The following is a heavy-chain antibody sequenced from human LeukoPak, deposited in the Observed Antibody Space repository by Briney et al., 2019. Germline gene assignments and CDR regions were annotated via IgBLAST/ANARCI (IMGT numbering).Heavy chain of an antibody. CDR2: IWYDGSNK. V-gene: IGHV3-33*01. CDR3: ARDLRYSYYFDY. CDR1: GFTFSSYG. D-gene: IGHD5-18*01. J-gene: IGHJ4*02. Sequence: GGSLRLSRAASGFTFSSYGMHWVRQAPGKGLEWVAVIWYDGSNKYYADSVKGRFTISRDNSKNTLYLQTNSLRAEDTAVYYCARDLRYSYYFDYWGQGTLVTVSS.